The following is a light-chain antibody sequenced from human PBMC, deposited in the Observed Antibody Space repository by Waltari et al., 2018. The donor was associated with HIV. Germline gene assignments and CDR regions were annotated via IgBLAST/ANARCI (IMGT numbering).Light chain of an antibody. Sequence: QSALTQPASVSGSPGQSITISCTGTSSDVGGYNFVSWYQQHPGKAPKLMIYEVSNRPSWVSNRFSGSKSGNTASLTISGLQAEDEGDYYCSSYTTSSTPVVFGGGTKLTVL. CDR3: SSYTTSSTPVV. V-gene: IGLV2-14*01. CDR1: SSDVGGYNF. CDR2: EVS. J-gene: IGLJ2*01.